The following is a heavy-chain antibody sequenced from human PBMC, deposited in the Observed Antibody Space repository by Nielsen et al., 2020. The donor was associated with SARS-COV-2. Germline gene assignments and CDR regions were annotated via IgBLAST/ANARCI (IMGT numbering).Heavy chain of an antibody. J-gene: IGHJ4*02. Sequence: GESLKISCVASGFTFSRTSMNWVRQAPGKGLEWVSMISGSGYSTYYTDSVKGRFTISRDNSKNTVYLEMNRLRAEDTAVYRCAKENGYCSGGRCRSPFDSWGQGALVTVSS. V-gene: IGHV3-23*01. CDR1: GFTFSRTS. CDR2: ISGSGYST. CDR3: AKENGYCSGGRCRSPFDS. D-gene: IGHD2-15*01.